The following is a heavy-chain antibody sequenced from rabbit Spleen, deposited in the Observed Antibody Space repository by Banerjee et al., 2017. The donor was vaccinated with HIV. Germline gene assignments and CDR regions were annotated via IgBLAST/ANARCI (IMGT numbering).Heavy chain of an antibody. V-gene: IGHV1S45*01. CDR2: ILTGGGNT. CDR1: GFSFSSSYW. CDR3: ARDLPGAIGWNFNL. J-gene: IGHJ4*01. Sequence: QEQLEESGGDLVKPEGSLTLTCTASGFSFSSSYWICWVRQAPGKGLEWIGCILTGGGNTYYANWAKGRFTISKTSSTTVTLQMTSLTVADTATYFCARDLPGAIGWNFNLWGPGTLVTVS. D-gene: IGHD3-1*01.